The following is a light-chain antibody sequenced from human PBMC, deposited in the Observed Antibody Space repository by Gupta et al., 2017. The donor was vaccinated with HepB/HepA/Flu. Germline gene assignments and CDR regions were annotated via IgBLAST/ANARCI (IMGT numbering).Light chain of an antibody. J-gene: IGLJ1*01. Sequence: QSVLTQPPSASGTPGQRVTISCSGSSSNFGSNYVYWYQQLPGTAPKVLIYRSDQRSSGVPDRFSGSKSGTSASLAISGLRSEDEADYYCAAWDDSLSGPVFGTGTKVTVL. CDR3: AAWDDSLSGPV. CDR2: RSD. CDR1: SSNFGSNY. V-gene: IGLV1-47*01.